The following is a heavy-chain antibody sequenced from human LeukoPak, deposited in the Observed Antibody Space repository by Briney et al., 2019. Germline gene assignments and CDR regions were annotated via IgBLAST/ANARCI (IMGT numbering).Heavy chain of an antibody. V-gene: IGHV3-33*08. Sequence: PGGSLRLSCAASGFTFSSYAMSWVRQAPGKGLEWVAFIRYDGSNKYYADSVKGRFTISRDNSKNSLYLQMNSLRAEDTAVYYCARKHDYGASDFDYWGQGTLVTVSS. CDR3: ARKHDYGASDFDY. D-gene: IGHD4-17*01. CDR2: IRYDGSNK. J-gene: IGHJ4*02. CDR1: GFTFSSYA.